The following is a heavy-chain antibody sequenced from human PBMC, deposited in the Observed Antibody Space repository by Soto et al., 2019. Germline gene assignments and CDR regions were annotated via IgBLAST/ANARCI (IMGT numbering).Heavy chain of an antibody. CDR2: ISYDGSNE. J-gene: IGHJ4*02. Sequence: GGSLRLSCAASEFTFSDYAMHWVRQAPGKGLEWVAVISYDGSNEYYADSVKGRFTISRDNSKNTLYLQMNSLRGEDTAVYYCAKDLTGGRWLRAPAYWGQGTLVTVSS. CDR1: EFTFSDYA. D-gene: IGHD5-12*01. CDR3: AKDLTGGRWLRAPAY. V-gene: IGHV3-30*18.